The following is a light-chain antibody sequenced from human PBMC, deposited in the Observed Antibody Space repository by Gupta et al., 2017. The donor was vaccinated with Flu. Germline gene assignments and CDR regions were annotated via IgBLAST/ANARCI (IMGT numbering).Light chain of an antibody. CDR1: QSISSW. J-gene: IGKJ1*01. CDR3: QEYNRYSWT. CDR2: MAS. V-gene: IGKV1-5*03. Sequence: GDRVTITCRARQSISSWLAWYQQKPGKPPKLLIYMASTLETGVPSRCAGSGSGTEFTLTISSLQPDDFATYYCQEYNRYSWTFGQGTKVEIK.